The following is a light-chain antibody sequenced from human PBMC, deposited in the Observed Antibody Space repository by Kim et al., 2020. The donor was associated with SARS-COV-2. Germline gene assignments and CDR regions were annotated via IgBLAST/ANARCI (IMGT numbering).Light chain of an antibody. CDR2: GAS. V-gene: IGKV3-15*01. Sequence: FLGERATPSCRASQSVSDNLAWYQQKPGQAPRLLIYGASTRATGIPARFSGSGSGTEFTLTISSLQSEDSAVYYCQQYDDWPPWTFGQGTKVDIK. CDR3: QQYDDWPPWT. CDR1: QSVSDN. J-gene: IGKJ1*01.